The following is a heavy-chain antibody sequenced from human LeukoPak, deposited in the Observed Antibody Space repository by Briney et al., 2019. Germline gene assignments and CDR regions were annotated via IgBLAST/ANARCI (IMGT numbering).Heavy chain of an antibody. CDR1: GGSISSYY. CDR2: IYTSGST. J-gene: IGHJ6*03. D-gene: IGHD1-14*01. Sequence: PSETLSLTCTVSGGSISSYYWSWIRQPPGKGLEWIGYIYTSGSTNYNPSLKNRVTISVDTSKYQFSLKLSSVTAADTAVYYCARNHYYYYYMDVWGKGTTVTVSS. CDR3: ARNHYYYYYMDV. V-gene: IGHV4-4*09.